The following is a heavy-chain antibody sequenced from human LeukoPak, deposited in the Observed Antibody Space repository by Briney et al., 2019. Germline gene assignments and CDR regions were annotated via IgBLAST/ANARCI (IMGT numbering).Heavy chain of an antibody. D-gene: IGHD6-19*01. CDR2: IYPGDSDT. Sequence: GESLKISCKGSGYSFTSYWIGRVRQMPGKGLEWMGIIYPGDSDTRYSPSFQGQVTISADKSISTAYLQWSSLKASDTAMYYCARPEQWLESAFDIWGQGTMVTVSS. J-gene: IGHJ3*02. V-gene: IGHV5-51*01. CDR1: GYSFTSYW. CDR3: ARPEQWLESAFDI.